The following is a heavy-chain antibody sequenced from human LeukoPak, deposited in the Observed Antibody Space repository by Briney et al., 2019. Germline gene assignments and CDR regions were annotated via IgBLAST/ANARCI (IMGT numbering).Heavy chain of an antibody. D-gene: IGHD3-22*01. CDR3: AKARYDSSGYYLDY. Sequence: PSETLSLTCAVYGGSFSGYYWSWIRQPPGKGLEWIGEINHSGSTNYNPSLKSRVTISVDTSKNQFSLKLSSVTAADTAVYYCAKARYDSSGYYLDYWGQGTLVTVSS. CDR2: INHSGST. V-gene: IGHV4-34*01. CDR1: GGSFSGYY. J-gene: IGHJ4*02.